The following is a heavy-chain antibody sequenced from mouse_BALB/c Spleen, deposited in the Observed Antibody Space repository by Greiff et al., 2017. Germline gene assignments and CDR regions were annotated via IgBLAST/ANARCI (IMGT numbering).Heavy chain of an antibody. D-gene: IGHD2-1*01. CDR1: GYAFTNYL. J-gene: IGHJ1*01. CDR2: INPGSGGT. CDR3: ARSHYGNYHWYFDV. V-gene: IGHV1-54*01. Sequence: QVQLQQSGAELVRPGTSVKVSCKASGYAFTNYLIEWVKQRPGQGLEWIGVINPGSGGTNYNEKFKGKATLTADKSSSTAYMQLSSLTSDDSAVYFCARSHYGNYHWYFDVWGAGTTVTVSS.